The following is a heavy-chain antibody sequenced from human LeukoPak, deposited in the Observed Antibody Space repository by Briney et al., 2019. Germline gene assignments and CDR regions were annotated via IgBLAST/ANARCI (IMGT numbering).Heavy chain of an antibody. V-gene: IGHV1-2*02. J-gene: IGHJ4*02. CDR1: GYTFTGYY. CDR3: ARDPLEMATIPNYFDY. Sequence: ASVKVSCKASGYTFTGYYMHWVRQAPGQGLEWMGWINPNSGGTNYAQKFQGRVTMTRDTSISTAYMELSRLRSDDTAVYYCARDPLEMATIPNYFDYWGQETLVTVSS. CDR2: INPNSGGT. D-gene: IGHD5-24*01.